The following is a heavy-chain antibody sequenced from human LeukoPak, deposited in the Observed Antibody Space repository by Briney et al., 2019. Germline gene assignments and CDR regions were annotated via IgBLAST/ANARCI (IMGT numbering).Heavy chain of an antibody. CDR3: PRRGWGYDWGAFDI. CDR1: GGSISSSSYY. CDR2: IYYSGST. D-gene: IGHD3-16*01. Sequence: SETLSLTCTVSGGSISSSSYYWGWIRQPPGKGLEWIGSIYYSGSTYYNPSLKSRVTISVDTSKNQFSLKLSSVTAADTAVYYCPRRGWGYDWGAFDIWGQGTLVTVSS. V-gene: IGHV4-39*07. J-gene: IGHJ4*02.